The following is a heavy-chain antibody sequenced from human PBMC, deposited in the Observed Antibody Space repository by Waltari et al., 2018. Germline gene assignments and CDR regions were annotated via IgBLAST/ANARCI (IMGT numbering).Heavy chain of an antibody. CDR3: ARDRGYQDY. V-gene: IGHV4-59*01. CDR2: ISCTGST. J-gene: IGHJ4*02. Sequence: ISCTGSTNYNPPLKSRVIISVDTSKNQFSLKVRSMTAADTAVYYCARDRGYQDYWGQGTLVTVSS. D-gene: IGHD3-10*01.